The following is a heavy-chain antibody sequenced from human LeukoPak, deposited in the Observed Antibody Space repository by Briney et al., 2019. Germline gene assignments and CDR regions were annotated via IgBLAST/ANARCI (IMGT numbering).Heavy chain of an antibody. Sequence: SETLSLTCTVSGDSISSYYWSWIRQPPGKGLEWIGYIYYSGSTNYNPSLKSRVTISVDTSKNQFSLKLSSVTAADTAFYYCAGGVQWLVFANWGQGNLVTVSS. CDR1: GDSISSYY. D-gene: IGHD6-19*01. CDR2: IYYSGST. J-gene: IGHJ4*02. V-gene: IGHV4-59*01. CDR3: AGGVQWLVFAN.